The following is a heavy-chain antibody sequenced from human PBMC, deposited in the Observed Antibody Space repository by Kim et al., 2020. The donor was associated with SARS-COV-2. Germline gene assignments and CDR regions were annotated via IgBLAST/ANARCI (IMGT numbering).Heavy chain of an antibody. V-gene: IGHV3-48*04. CDR2: ISSSSSTI. D-gene: IGHD3-10*01. J-gene: IGHJ6*02. CDR1: GFTFSSYS. CDR3: ARSEGNYYYYGMDV. Sequence: GGSLRLSCAASGFTFSSYSMNWVRQAPGKGLEWVSYISSSSSTIYYADSVKGRFTISRDNAKNSLYLQMNSLRAEDTAVYYCARSEGNYYYYGMDVWGQGTTVTVSS.